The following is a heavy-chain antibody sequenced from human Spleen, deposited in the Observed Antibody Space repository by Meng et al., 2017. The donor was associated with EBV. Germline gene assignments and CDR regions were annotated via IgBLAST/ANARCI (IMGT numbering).Heavy chain of an antibody. Sequence: QVQLVESGXGVVQPGRSLRLSXAASGFTFSNYAFYWVRQIPGKGLEWVAVISFDSSNKHYADSVKGRFTISRDNSKNTLYLQMISLRVEDTAVYYCARDWSNGYSAYFDYWGQGTLVTVSS. CDR3: ARDWSNGYSAYFDY. V-gene: IGHV3-33*01. CDR1: GFTFSNYA. J-gene: IGHJ4*02. D-gene: IGHD2-2*03. CDR2: ISFDSSNK.